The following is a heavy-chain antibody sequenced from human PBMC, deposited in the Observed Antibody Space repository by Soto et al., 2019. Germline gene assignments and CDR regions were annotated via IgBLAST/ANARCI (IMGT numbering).Heavy chain of an antibody. CDR1: GYTFTGYY. V-gene: IGHV1-2*04. J-gene: IGHJ4*02. CDR3: AKDPRRYYDSSGYYYFDY. CDR2: INPNSGGT. Sequence: ASVKVSCKASGYTFTGYYMHWVRQAPGQGLEWMGWINPNSGGTNYAQKFQGWVTMTRDTSISTAYMELSRLRSDDTAVYYCAKDPRRYYDSSGYYYFDYWGQGTLVTVSS. D-gene: IGHD3-22*01.